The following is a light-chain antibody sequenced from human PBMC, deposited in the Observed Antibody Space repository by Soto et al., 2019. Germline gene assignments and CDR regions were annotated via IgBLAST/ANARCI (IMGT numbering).Light chain of an antibody. Sequence: DIQLTQSPSTLSESVGDRVTITCRASHTISTWLAWYQQKPGKAPTLLIYEASRLGTGVPSRFSGSGSGTEFSLTISSLQPDDSATYYCQQYNTFWTFGHGTKVEI. CDR2: EAS. CDR1: HTISTW. J-gene: IGKJ1*01. V-gene: IGKV1-5*03. CDR3: QQYNTFWT.